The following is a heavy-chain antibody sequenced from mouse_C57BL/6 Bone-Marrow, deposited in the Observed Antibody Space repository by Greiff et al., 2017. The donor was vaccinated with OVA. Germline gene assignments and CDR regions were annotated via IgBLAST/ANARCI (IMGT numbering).Heavy chain of an antibody. Sequence: VQLQQPGAELVRPGTSVKLSCKASGYTFTSYWMHWVKQRPGQGLAWIGVIDPSDSYTNYNQKFKGKATLTVDTSSSTAYMQLSSLTSEDSAVYYCARSDYDSTHWYFDVWGTGTTVTVSS. D-gene: IGHD2-4*01. CDR3: ARSDYDSTHWYFDV. V-gene: IGHV1-59*01. CDR2: IDPSDSYT. CDR1: GYTFTSYW. J-gene: IGHJ1*03.